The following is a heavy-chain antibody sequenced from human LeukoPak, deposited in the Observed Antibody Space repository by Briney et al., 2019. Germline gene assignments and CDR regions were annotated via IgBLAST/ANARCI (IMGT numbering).Heavy chain of an antibody. Sequence: GESLKISCKGSGYSFSHYWIGWVRQMPGKGLEWMGLIYPDDSETRYSPSFQGQVTISADKSINTAYLEWSTLKASDTAMYYCARRGGGGSPDYWGQGTLVTVSS. J-gene: IGHJ4*02. CDR2: IYPDDSET. V-gene: IGHV5-51*01. CDR1: GYSFSHYW. D-gene: IGHD1-26*01. CDR3: ARRGGGGSPDY.